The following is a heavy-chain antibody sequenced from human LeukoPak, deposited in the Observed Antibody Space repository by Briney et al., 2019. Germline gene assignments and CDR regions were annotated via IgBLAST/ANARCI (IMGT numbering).Heavy chain of an antibody. CDR1: GGSISSSSYY. CDR3: ARGYYDILTGPHPYFDY. D-gene: IGHD3-9*01. V-gene: IGHV4-39*07. J-gene: IGHJ4*02. Sequence: SETLSLTCTVSGGSISSSSYYWGWIRQPPGKGLEWIGSIYYSGSTYYNPSLKSRVTISTDISKNQFSLKLSPVTAADTAVYYCARGYYDILTGPHPYFDYWGQGNLVTVSS. CDR2: IYYSGST.